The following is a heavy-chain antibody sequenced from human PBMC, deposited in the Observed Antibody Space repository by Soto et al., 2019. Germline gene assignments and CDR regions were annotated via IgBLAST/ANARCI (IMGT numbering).Heavy chain of an antibody. CDR1: GGTFSSYA. D-gene: IGHD2-21*02. J-gene: IGHJ4*02. CDR2: IIPIFGTA. V-gene: IGHV1-69*13. CDR3: ARGPGACCGGDCYSFDY. Sequence: GASVKVSCKASGGTFSSYAISWVRQAPGQGLEWMGGIIPIFGTANYAQKFQGRVTITADESTSTAYMELSSLRSEDTAVYYCARGPGACCGGDCYSFDYWGQGTLVTVSS.